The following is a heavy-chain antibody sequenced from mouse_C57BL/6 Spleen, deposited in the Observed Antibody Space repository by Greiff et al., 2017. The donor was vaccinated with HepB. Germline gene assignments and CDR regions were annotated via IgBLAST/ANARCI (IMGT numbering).Heavy chain of an antibody. CDR2: IDPGDGDT. J-gene: IGHJ3*01. V-gene: IGHV1-82*01. D-gene: IGHD2-2*01. CDR3: ARDGYAWFAY. CDR1: GYAFSSSW. Sequence: QVQLQQSGPELVKPGASVKISCKASGYAFSSSWMNWVKQRPGKGLEWIGRIDPGDGDTNYNGKFKGKATLTADKSSSTAYMQLSSLSSGDSAVYYCARDGYAWFAYWGQGTLVTVSA.